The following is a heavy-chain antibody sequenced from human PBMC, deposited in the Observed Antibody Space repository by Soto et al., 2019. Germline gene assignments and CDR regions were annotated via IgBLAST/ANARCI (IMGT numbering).Heavy chain of an antibody. D-gene: IGHD1-26*01. V-gene: IGHV4-31*03. Sequence: QVQLRESRPGLVKPSQTLSLTSTVSGNSVSNGAYYWSWIGQHPGNALERIRYIHHSGSTDPKPSLKSRVTMSVDASRKQFSLGLSSVTAADTAVYSCASRVPGQTYVGVFDYWGKGSLVSVS. J-gene: IGHJ4*02. CDR1: GNSVSNGAYY. CDR3: ASRVPGQTYVGVFDY. CDR2: IHHSGST.